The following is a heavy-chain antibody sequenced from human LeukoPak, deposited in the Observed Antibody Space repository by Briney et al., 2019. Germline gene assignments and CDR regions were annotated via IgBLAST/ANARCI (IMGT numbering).Heavy chain of an antibody. CDR3: ASGAVVAATGGDAFDI. D-gene: IGHD2-15*01. Sequence: GGSLRLSCAASGFTFSSYAMHWVRQAPGKGLEGVAVISYDETNKYYEDSVKGRFTISRDSSKNTLYLQMNSLRAEDTAVYYCASGAVVAATGGDAFDIWGQGTMVTVSS. V-gene: IGHV3-30*04. CDR2: ISYDETNK. J-gene: IGHJ3*02. CDR1: GFTFSSYA.